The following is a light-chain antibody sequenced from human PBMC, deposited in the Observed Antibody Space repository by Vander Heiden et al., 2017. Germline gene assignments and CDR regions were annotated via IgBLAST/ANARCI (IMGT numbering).Light chain of an antibody. J-gene: IGKJ5*01. V-gene: IGKV1-33*01. CDR2: DAS. Sequence: DIQMTQSPSSLSASVGDKITVTCQASLDITNYLNWYQQEPGKSPKLLIYDASNLETGVPSRFSGSGSGTHFTFTISSLQPEGFATYFCQQEDYLPHTFGQGTRLEIK. CDR1: LDITNY. CDR3: QQEDYLPHT.